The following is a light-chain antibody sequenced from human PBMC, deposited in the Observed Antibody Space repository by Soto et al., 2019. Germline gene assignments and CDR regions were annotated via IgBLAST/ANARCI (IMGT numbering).Light chain of an antibody. J-gene: IGLJ2*01. CDR1: SSDVGGYNY. CDR3: SSYTSSISVV. CDR2: DVS. V-gene: IGLV2-14*01. Sequence: QSVLTQPASVSGSPGQSITISCTGTSSDVGGYNYVSWYQQHPGKAPKLMIYDVSNRPSGVSNRFSGSKSGNTASLTISGLRAEDEADYYCSSYTSSISVVFGGGTKVTVL.